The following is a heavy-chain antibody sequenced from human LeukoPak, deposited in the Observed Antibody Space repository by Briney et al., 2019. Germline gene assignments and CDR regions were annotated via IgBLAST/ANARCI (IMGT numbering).Heavy chain of an antibody. CDR2: INHSGST. V-gene: IGHV4-34*01. D-gene: IGHD2-2*01. CDR1: GGSFSGYY. J-gene: IGHJ6*03. Sequence: SETLSLTCAVYGGSFSGYYWSSIRQPPGKGLEWIGEINHSGSTNYNPSLKSRVTISVDTSKNQFSLKLSSVTAADTAVYYCARGVPAAISFGRYYYYYYMDVWGKGTTVTVSS. CDR3: ARGVPAAISFGRYYYYYYMDV.